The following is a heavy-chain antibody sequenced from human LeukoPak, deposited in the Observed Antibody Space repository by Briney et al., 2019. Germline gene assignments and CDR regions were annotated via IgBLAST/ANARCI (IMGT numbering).Heavy chain of an antibody. V-gene: IGHV3-21*01. CDR3: ARDRTTAVSY. J-gene: IGHJ4*02. CDR2: ISSSSSYI. Sequence: GGSLRLSCAASGFTFRSYSMNWVRQAPGKGLEWVSSISSSSSYIYYADSVKGRFTISRDNAKNSLYLQMNSLRAEDTAVYYCARDRTTAVSYWGQGTLVTVSS. D-gene: IGHD4-23*01. CDR1: GFTFRSYS.